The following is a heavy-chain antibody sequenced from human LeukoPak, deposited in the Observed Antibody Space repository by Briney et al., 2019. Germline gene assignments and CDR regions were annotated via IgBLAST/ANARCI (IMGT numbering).Heavy chain of an antibody. CDR1: GFTFSSYS. V-gene: IGHV3-48*04. J-gene: IGHJ3*02. CDR3: ARSSTHAFDI. D-gene: IGHD4-11*01. CDR2: ISSSSSTI. Sequence: GGSLRLSYAASGFTFSSYSMNWVRQAPGKGLEWVSYISSSSSTIYYADSVKGRFTISRDNAKDSLYLQMNSLRAEDTAVYYCARSSTHAFDIWGPGTMVTVSS.